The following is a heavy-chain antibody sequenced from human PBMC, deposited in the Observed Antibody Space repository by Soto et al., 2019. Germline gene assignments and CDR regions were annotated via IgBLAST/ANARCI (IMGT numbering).Heavy chain of an antibody. D-gene: IGHD3-10*01. CDR1: GFTFNNYA. Sequence: EVQLLESGGGLVQPGGSLRLSCAASGFTFNNYAMSWFRQAPGKGLEWFSAISGSGAGTYYADSVKGRFTISRDNSENTLYLQMNSLRAEDTAVYYCAKDRPQIWFGEEGFDYWGQGTLVTVSS. CDR3: AKDRPQIWFGEEGFDY. J-gene: IGHJ4*02. CDR2: ISGSGAGT. V-gene: IGHV3-23*01.